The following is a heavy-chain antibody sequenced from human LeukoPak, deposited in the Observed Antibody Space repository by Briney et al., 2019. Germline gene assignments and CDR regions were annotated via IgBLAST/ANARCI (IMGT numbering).Heavy chain of an antibody. CDR2: IYYSGST. Sequence: SETLSLTRTVSGGSISSYYWNWIRQPPGKGLEWIGYIYYSGSTNYNPSLKSRVTISVDTSKSQFSLKLSSVTDADTAVYYCVSRGYSYGNFDYWGQGTLVTVSS. D-gene: IGHD5-18*01. J-gene: IGHJ4*02. CDR1: GGSISSYY. CDR3: VSRGYSYGNFDY. V-gene: IGHV4-59*08.